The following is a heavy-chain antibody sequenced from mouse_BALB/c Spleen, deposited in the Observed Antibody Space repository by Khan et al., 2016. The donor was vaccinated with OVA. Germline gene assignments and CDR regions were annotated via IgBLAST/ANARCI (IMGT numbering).Heavy chain of an antibody. J-gene: IGHJ4*01. D-gene: IGHD3-1*01. CDR3: ARGAISSHAMDS. CDR2: IYPGTGST. CDR1: GYIFTNYW. Sequence: QVQLKQSGAELVRHGASVKLSCKTSGYIFTNYWIHWVKQRSGQGLEWIARIYPGTGSTYSNEKFKGKATLTADKSSSTAYMQLSSLKSEDSAVXYCARGAISSHAMDSLCHGPSVTVSS. V-gene: IGHV1-76*01.